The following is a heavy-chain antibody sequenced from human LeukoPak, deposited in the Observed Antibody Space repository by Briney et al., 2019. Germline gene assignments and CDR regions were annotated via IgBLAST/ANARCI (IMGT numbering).Heavy chain of an antibody. J-gene: IGHJ4*02. CDR3: ARVPLSSGYYGLYY. V-gene: IGHV4-30-4*01. D-gene: IGHD3-22*01. CDR1: GGSISRGDYY. CDR2: IYYSGST. Sequence: SETLSLTCTVSGGSISRGDYYWSWIRQPPGKGLEWIGYIYYSGSTYYNPSLKSRVTISVDTSKNQFSLKLSSVTAADTAVYYCARVPLSSGYYGLYYWGQGTLVTVSS.